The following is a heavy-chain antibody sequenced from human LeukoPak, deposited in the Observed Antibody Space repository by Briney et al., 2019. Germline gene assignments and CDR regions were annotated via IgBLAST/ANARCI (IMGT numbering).Heavy chain of an antibody. J-gene: IGHJ4*02. Sequence: GRSLRLSCAASGFGFTSYTMHWVRQAPGKGLEWLAVISSDLNNKYYADSVKGRFTISRDNSKNTLYLQLNSLGPEDTAIYYCARVGPYSSGYFDSWGQGTLVTVSS. CDR2: ISSDLNNK. CDR1: GFGFTSYT. CDR3: ARVGPYSSGYFDS. D-gene: IGHD6-19*01. V-gene: IGHV3-30*04.